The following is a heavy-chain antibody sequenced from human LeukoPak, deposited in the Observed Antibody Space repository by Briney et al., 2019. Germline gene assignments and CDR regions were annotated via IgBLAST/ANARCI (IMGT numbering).Heavy chain of an antibody. J-gene: IGHJ6*03. D-gene: IGHD3-10*01. CDR3: ARQEDLGRGGYSYYYYYMDV. Sequence: GASVKVSCKASGGTFSSYAISWVRQAPGQGLEWMGGIIPIFGTANYAQKFQGRVTITTDESTSTAYMELSSLRSEDTAVYYCARQEDLGRGGYSYYYYYMDVWGKGTTVTVSS. V-gene: IGHV1-69*05. CDR2: IIPIFGTA. CDR1: GGTFSSYA.